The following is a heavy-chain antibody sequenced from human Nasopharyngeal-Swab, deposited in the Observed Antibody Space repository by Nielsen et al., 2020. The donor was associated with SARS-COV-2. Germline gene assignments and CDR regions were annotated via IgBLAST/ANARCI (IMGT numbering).Heavy chain of an antibody. V-gene: IGHV3-7*01. J-gene: IGHJ6*02. Sequence: GESLKISCAASGFSFSFYWMSWVRQAPGKGLEWVANINKDGSETNYVDSVKDRFTISRDNAKNSLYLQLNSLRPEDTAVYYCAKEGPGMFGVVGLDVWGQGTTVTVSS. CDR2: INKDGSET. CDR1: GFSFSFYW. CDR3: AKEGPGMFGVVGLDV. D-gene: IGHD3-3*01.